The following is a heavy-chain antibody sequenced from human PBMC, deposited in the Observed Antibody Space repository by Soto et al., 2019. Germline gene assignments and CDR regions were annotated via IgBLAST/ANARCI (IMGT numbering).Heavy chain of an antibody. CDR3: ARDLSSTYDY. CDR2: ISYDGSNK. Sequence: QVQLVESGGGVVQPGRSLRLSCAASGFTFSSYAMHWVRQAPGKGLEWVAVISYDGSNKYYADSVKGRFTISRDNSKNTLYLQMNSLRAEDTAVYYCARDLSSTYDYWGQGTLVTVSS. CDR1: GFTFSSYA. D-gene: IGHD2-15*01. V-gene: IGHV3-30-3*01. J-gene: IGHJ4*02.